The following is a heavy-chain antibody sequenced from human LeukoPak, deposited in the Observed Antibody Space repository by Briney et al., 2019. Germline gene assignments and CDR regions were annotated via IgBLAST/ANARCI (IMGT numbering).Heavy chain of an antibody. CDR2: MNPNSGNT. CDR1: GYTFTNYD. J-gene: IGHJ5*02. Sequence: ASVKVSCKASGYTFTNYDINWVRQATGQGLEWMGWMNPNSGNTGYTQKFQGRVTITRNTSISTDYMELSSLRSEDTALYYCARTLLYCSTTSCYHNWFDPWGQGTLVTVSS. CDR3: ARTLLYCSTTSCYHNWFDP. D-gene: IGHD2-2*01. V-gene: IGHV1-8*03.